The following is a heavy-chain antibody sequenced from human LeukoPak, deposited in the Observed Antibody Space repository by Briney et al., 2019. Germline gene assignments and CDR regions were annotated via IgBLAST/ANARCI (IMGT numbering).Heavy chain of an antibody. J-gene: IGHJ4*02. D-gene: IGHD3-10*01. CDR2: ISPYNGNT. Sequence: GASVKVSCKASGYTFTSYYMHWVRQAPGQGLEWMGWISPYNGNTKYVQKLQDRVTMTTDTSTSTAYMELRSLRSDDTAVYYCARAPPGMVRGVVDYWGQGTLVTVSS. CDR1: GYTFTSYY. V-gene: IGHV1-18*04. CDR3: ARAPPGMVRGVVDY.